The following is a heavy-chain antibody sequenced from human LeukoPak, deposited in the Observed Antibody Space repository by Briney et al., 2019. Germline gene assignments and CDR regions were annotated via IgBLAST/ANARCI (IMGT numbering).Heavy chain of an antibody. CDR3: AREKCCSDVQYKHGGGA. V-gene: IGHV3-21*01. CDR1: GFSVSSNY. D-gene: IGHD2-15*01. Sequence: GGSLSLTCAVSGFSVSSNYLSWVRQAPGKGLEWVSSISSSSSHIYYADSVKGRFTISRDNANNWLYLQRNSLRAEDTAVYYCAREKCCSDVQYKHGGGAWRQGTTVTVSS. CDR2: ISSSSSHI. J-gene: IGHJ6*02.